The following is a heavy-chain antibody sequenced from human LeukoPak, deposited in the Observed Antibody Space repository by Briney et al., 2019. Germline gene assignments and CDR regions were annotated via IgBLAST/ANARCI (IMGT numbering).Heavy chain of an antibody. CDR1: GFTFSSYW. CDR3: ARNPPRYFN. V-gene: IGHV3-7*05. D-gene: IGHD1-26*01. J-gene: IGHJ4*02. CDR2: IQQDGSER. Sequence: PGGSLRLSCAASGFTFSSYWMIWVRQAPGKGLEWVANIQQDGSERYYVDSVKGRFTISRDNAKNSLYLQMNSLRAEDTAVYYCARNPPRYFNWGQGTLVTVSS.